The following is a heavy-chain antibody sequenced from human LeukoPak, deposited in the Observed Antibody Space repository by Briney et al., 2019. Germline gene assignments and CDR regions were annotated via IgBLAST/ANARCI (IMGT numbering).Heavy chain of an antibody. Sequence: ASVKVSCKASGYTFTSYGISWVRQAPGQGLEWMGCIDPDSGGTKSAQRFQGRVTMTRDTSITTVYMELIRLRSDDTAVYYCAREYYDSSGSKYAFDIWGQGTMVTVSS. CDR2: IDPDSGGT. CDR1: GYTFTSYG. V-gene: IGHV1-2*02. J-gene: IGHJ3*02. CDR3: AREYYDSSGSKYAFDI. D-gene: IGHD3-22*01.